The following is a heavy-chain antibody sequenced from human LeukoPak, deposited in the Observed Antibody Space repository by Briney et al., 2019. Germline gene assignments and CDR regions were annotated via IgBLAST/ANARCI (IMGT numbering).Heavy chain of an antibody. J-gene: IGHJ4*02. Sequence: SVKVSCKASGGTFSSYAISWVRQAPGQGLEWMGGIIPIFGTANYAQKFQGRVTTTADESTSTAYMELSSLRSEDTAVYYCAGGDPYCGGDCYWWFDYWGQGTLVTVSS. CDR1: GGTFSSYA. CDR3: AGGDPYCGGDCYWWFDY. D-gene: IGHD2-21*01. CDR2: IIPIFGTA. V-gene: IGHV1-69*13.